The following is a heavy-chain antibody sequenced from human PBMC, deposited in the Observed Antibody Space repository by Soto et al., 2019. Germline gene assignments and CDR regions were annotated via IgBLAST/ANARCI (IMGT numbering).Heavy chain of an antibody. CDR2: IKQDGNEK. J-gene: IGHJ4*02. D-gene: IGHD5-18*01. CDR1: RFTFSSYW. V-gene: IGHV3-7*05. CDR3: ARAYGYHSSAVLDY. Sequence: GSLRLSCAASRFTFSSYWMSWVRQAPGKGLEWVANIKQDGNEKYYVDSVKGRFTISRDNAKNSLYLQMNSLKAEDTAVYYCARAYGYHSSAVLDYWGQGTLVTVSS.